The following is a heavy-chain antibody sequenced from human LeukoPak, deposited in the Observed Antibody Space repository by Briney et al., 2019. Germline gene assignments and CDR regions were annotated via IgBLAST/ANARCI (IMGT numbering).Heavy chain of an antibody. J-gene: IGHJ4*02. CDR1: GGSISSSSYY. CDR2: IYYSGST. CDR3: ARRHSITMVRGVIITYFDY. Sequence: SETLSLTCTVSGGSISSSSYYWGWIRQPPGKGLEWIGSIYYSGSTYYKPSLKSRVTISVDTSKNQFSLKLSSVTAADTAVYYCARRHSITMVRGVIITYFDYWGQGTLVTVSS. V-gene: IGHV4-39*01. D-gene: IGHD3-10*01.